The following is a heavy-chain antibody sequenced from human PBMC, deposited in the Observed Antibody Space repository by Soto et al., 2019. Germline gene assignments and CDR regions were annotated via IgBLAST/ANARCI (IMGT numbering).Heavy chain of an antibody. D-gene: IGHD6-25*01. J-gene: IGHJ5*02. CDR2: IYFTGNT. Sequence: KTSETLSLTCPASGGSITSSSHFWGWVRQPPGKGLEWIGTIYFTGNTYYTPSLKSRLTMSIDTSKNEFSLRLNSVTAADTAVYYCAGQTFTIAAASYGRSNWFDPWGPGTLVTVS. V-gene: IGHV4-39*01. CDR1: GGSITSSSHF. CDR3: AGQTFTIAAASYGRSNWFDP.